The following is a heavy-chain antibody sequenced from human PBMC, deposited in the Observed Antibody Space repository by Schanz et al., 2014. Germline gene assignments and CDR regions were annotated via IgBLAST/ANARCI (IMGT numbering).Heavy chain of an antibody. J-gene: IGHJ6*02. CDR3: ARGASRDYFAMDV. Sequence: EEQLVESGGGLVQPGGSLRLSCAASGFTFSNYAMTWVRQPPGKGLLWVSRVSRDGSETTYVDSVRGRFTISRDTAKNTVFLQMNNLRAEDTAVYYCARGASRDYFAMDVWGQGTTVTVSS. CDR2: VSRDGSET. V-gene: IGHV3-74*01. CDR1: GFTFSNYA.